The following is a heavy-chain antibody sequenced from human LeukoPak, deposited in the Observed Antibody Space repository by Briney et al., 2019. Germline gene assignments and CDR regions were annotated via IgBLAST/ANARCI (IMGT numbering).Heavy chain of an antibody. CDR2: INPNSGGT. D-gene: IGHD5-24*01. J-gene: IGHJ4*02. Sequence: ASVKVSCKASGYTFTGYYMHWVRQAPGQGLEWMGWINPNSGGTNYAQKFQGRVTMTRDTSISTAYMELSRLRSDDTAVYYCARMVPVRYGYNIIDYWGQGTLVTVSS. V-gene: IGHV1-2*02. CDR1: GYTFTGYY. CDR3: ARMVPVRYGYNIIDY.